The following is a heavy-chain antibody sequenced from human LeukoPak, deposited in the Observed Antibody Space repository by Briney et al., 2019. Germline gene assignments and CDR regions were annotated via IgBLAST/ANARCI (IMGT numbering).Heavy chain of an antibody. D-gene: IGHD4-11*01. CDR1: GGSFSGYY. J-gene: IGHJ4*02. V-gene: IGHV4-34*01. Sequence: PSETLSLTCAVYGGSFSGYYWSWIRQPPGKGLEWIGEINHSGSTNYNPSLKSRVTISVDTSKNQFSLKLSSVTAADTAVYYCARAIYGNYAWYFDYWGQGTLVTVSS. CDR2: INHSGST. CDR3: ARAIYGNYAWYFDY.